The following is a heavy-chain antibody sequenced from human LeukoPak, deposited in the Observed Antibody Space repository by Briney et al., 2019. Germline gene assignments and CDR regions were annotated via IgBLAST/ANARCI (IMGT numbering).Heavy chain of an antibody. CDR1: GFTFSSYS. V-gene: IGHV3-21*01. J-gene: IGHJ3*02. CDR3: ARDKGPVLRFLERERNALGYYPAFDI. D-gene: IGHD3-3*01. Sequence: GGSLRLSWAASGFTFSSYSMTWVRQAPGKGLEWVSSISSSSSYIYYTDSVKGRFTISRDNAKNSLYLQMNSLRAEDTAVYYCARDKGPVLRFLERERNALGYYPAFDIWGQGTMVTVSS. CDR2: ISSSSSYI.